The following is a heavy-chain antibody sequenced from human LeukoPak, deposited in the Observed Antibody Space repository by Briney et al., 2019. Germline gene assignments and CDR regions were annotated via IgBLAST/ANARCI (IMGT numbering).Heavy chain of an antibody. J-gene: IGHJ4*02. V-gene: IGHV4-59*08. CDR2: IYYSGST. D-gene: IGHD7-27*01. CDR1: GGSISSYY. CDR3: ARTGTGDLDY. Sequence: PSQTLSLTCTVSGGSISSYYWSWIRQPPGKGLEWIGYIYYSGSTNYNPSLKSRVTISVDTSKNQFSLKLSSVTAADTAVYYCARTGTGDLDYWGQGTLVTVSS.